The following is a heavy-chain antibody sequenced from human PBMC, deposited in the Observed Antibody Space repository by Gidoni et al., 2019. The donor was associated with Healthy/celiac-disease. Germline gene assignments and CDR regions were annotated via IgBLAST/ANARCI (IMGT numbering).Heavy chain of an antibody. J-gene: IGHJ1*01. CDR1: GFTFSSYG. Sequence: QVQLVESGGGVVQPGRSLRLSCAASGFTFSSYGMHWVRQAPGKGLEWVAVIWYDGSNKYYADSVKGRFTISRDNSKNTLYLQMNSLRAEDTAVYYCARDRWPEYFQHWGQGTLVTVSS. CDR3: ARDRWPEYFQH. CDR2: IWYDGSNK. V-gene: IGHV3-33*01.